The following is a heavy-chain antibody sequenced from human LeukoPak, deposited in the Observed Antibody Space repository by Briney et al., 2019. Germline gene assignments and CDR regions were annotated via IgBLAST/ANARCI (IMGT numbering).Heavy chain of an antibody. D-gene: IGHD3-16*02. CDR3: ARGTTDYDYVWGSYRLDY. Sequence: SETLSLTCTVSGGSISSYYSSWIRQPPGKGLEWIGYIYYSGSTNYNPSLKSRVNISVDTYKNQFSLNLSSVTAADAAVYYCARGTTDYDYVWGSYRLDYWGQGTLVTVSS. J-gene: IGHJ4*02. CDR1: GGSISSYY. CDR2: IYYSGST. V-gene: IGHV4-59*01.